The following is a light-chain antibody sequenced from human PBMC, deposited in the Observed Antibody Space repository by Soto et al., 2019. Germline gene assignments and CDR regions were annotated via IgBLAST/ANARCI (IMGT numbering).Light chain of an antibody. CDR1: QSLLYSNGYNY. Sequence: DIVMTQSPLSLAVTPGEPASIPCRSSQSLLYSNGYNYMDWYLQKPGQSPQLLMYFGSNRASGVPDRFSGSGSGTDFTLTISSVEPEDVGVYYCMQSLQLPLTFGPGTKVHVK. J-gene: IGKJ3*01. CDR3: MQSLQLPLT. CDR2: FGS. V-gene: IGKV2-28*01.